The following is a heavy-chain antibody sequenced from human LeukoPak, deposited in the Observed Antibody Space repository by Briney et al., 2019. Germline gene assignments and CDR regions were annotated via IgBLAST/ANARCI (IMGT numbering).Heavy chain of an antibody. Sequence: PETLSLTCSVSGASITSSFWSWIRQPPGKGLEMIGYIYYSGRGNYKPSLKGRVDISLDTSKNRVSLKLTSVTAADTAVYYCARLWRPHDYDNWFDYWGQGSLVTVSS. D-gene: IGHD4-17*01. V-gene: IGHV4-59*01. CDR1: GASITSSF. CDR3: ARLWRPHDYDNWFDY. CDR2: IYYSGRG. J-gene: IGHJ5*01.